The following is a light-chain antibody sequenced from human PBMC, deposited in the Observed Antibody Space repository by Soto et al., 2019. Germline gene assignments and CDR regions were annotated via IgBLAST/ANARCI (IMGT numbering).Light chain of an antibody. CDR3: QQYESSVT. V-gene: IGKV3-20*01. J-gene: IGKJ1*01. Sequence: EIVLTQSPGSLSLSPGERATLSCRASQSISSTFFAWYQQKAGQAPRLLIYGASSRATGIPDRFTGSGSGTYFTLTISRLEPVDFAVYFCQQYESSVTFGQGAKVEVK. CDR2: GAS. CDR1: QSISSTF.